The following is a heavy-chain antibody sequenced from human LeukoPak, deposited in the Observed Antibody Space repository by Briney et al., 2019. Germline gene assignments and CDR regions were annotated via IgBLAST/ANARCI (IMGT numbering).Heavy chain of an antibody. Sequence: SSETLSLTCAVYGGSFSGYYWSWIRQPPGKGLEWIGEINHSGSTNYNPSLKSRVTISVDTSKNQFSLKLSSVTAADTAVYYCARRNFYYGSGSYYWVYWGQGTLVTVSS. CDR1: GGSFSGYY. CDR2: INHSGST. V-gene: IGHV4-34*01. J-gene: IGHJ4*02. D-gene: IGHD3-10*01. CDR3: ARRNFYYGSGSYYWVY.